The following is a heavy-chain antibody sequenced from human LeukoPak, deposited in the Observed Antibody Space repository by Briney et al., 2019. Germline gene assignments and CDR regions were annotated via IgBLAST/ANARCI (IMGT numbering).Heavy chain of an antibody. D-gene: IGHD6-13*01. J-gene: IGHJ5*02. CDR1: GGSISSYF. CDR2: IYYSGST. CDR3: ARHGGAAAGYNWFDP. V-gene: IGHV4-59*08. Sequence: PSETLSLTSTVAGGSISSYFWSWIRQPPRKGVEWIGYIYYSGSTNYNPSLKSRVTISVDTSKNQFSLKLSSGTAADTAVYYCARHGGAAAGYNWFDPWGQGTLVTVSS.